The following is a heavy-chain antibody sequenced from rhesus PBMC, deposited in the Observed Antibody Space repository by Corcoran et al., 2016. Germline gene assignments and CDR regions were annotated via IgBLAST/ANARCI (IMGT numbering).Heavy chain of an antibody. CDR1: GFTFSSYG. V-gene: IGHV3S16*01. CDR2: ISSGSSYI. D-gene: IGHD2-15*01. J-gene: IGHJ5-2*02. Sequence: EVWLAESGGGLVQPGGSLRLSCAASGFTFSSYGMSWVRQAPGKGREWVSFISSGSSYIFYGDSVKGRFTISRDNAKNSLSLQMNSLRAEDTAVYYCTSDLTARGSLDVWGRGVLVTVSS. CDR3: TSDLTARGSLDV.